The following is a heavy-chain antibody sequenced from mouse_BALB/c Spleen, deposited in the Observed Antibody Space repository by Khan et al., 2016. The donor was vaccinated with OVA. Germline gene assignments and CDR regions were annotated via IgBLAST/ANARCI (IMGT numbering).Heavy chain of an antibody. Sequence: QIQLVQSGPGLVAPSQSLSITCTVSGFSLTSYGIHWVRQPPGKGLEWLVVIWRDGSTNYNSVLKSRLSISKDNSKSQVFLKMNSLQTDDTAIYXCARWIDGYSSLKAMDNWGQGTSVTVSS. V-gene: IGHV2-6*02. D-gene: IGHD2-3*01. CDR3: ARWIDGYSSLKAMDN. J-gene: IGHJ4*01. CDR1: GFSLTSYG. CDR2: IWRDGST.